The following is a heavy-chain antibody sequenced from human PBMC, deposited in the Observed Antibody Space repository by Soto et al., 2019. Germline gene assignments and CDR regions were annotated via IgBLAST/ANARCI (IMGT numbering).Heavy chain of an antibody. J-gene: IGHJ6*02. V-gene: IGHV1-69*13. Sequence: VASVKVSCKASGGTFSSYAISWVRQAPGQRLEWMGGIIPIFGTANYAQKFQGRVTITADESTSTAYMELSSLRSEDTAVYYCARSDIASYYGMDVWGQGTTVTVSS. CDR1: GGTFSSYA. CDR2: IIPIFGTA. D-gene: IGHD2-15*01. CDR3: ARSDIASYYGMDV.